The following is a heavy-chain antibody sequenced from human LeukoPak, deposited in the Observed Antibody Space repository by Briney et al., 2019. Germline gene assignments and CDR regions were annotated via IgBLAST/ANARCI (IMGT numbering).Heavy chain of an antibody. J-gene: IGHJ4*02. CDR2: IKSKSDGGTT. CDR1: GFNFNNAW. Sequence: GGSLRLSCAASGFNFNNAWMNWVRQAPGKGLEWVGRIKSKSDGGTTDNAAPVKGRFTISKDDSKNTLYLQMNSLRTEDTGIYYCTTGTLTSDYWGQGTLVTVSS. V-gene: IGHV3-15*01. CDR3: TTGTLTSDY. D-gene: IGHD4-17*01.